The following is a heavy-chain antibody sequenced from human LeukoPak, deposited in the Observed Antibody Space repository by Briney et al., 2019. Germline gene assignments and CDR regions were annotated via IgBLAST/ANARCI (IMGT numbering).Heavy chain of an antibody. CDR2: INHSGDT. CDR1: GGAFSGYY. V-gene: IGHV4-34*01. CDR3: ARGSRNYNNYEGADY. Sequence: SETLSLTCAVYGGAFSGYYWSWIRQPPGKGLEWIGEINHSGDTKYNPSLKSRVSMSVDVSKDQISLKLTSLTAADTAVYYCARGSRNYNNYEGADYWGQGTLVTVSS. J-gene: IGHJ4*02. D-gene: IGHD4-11*01.